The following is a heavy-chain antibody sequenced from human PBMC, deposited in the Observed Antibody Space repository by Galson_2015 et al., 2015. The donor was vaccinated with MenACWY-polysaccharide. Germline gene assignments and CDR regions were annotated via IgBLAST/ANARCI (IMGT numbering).Heavy chain of an antibody. CDR3: ARHYREAASWNFLDNAFDI. J-gene: IGHJ3*02. CDR1: GNIFSNYW. Sequence: QSGAEVKKPGESLKISCKGSGNIFSNYWVGWVRQIPGKGLEWMGVIFPDDSDTTYGPSFQGQVTISVDESINTAHLQWSSLKASDTAIYYCARHYREAASWNFLDNAFDIWGQGTMVAVSS. CDR2: IFPDDSDT. D-gene: IGHD3/OR15-3a*01. V-gene: IGHV5-51*01.